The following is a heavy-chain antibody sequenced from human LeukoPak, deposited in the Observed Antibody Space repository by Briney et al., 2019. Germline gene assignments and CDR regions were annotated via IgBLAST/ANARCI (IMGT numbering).Heavy chain of an antibody. CDR3: ARHTCLGYCSGGSCYSSWCYGMDV. CDR1: VYTFTSYG. D-gene: IGHD2-15*01. V-gene: IGHV1-18*01. CDR2: ISAYNGNT. J-gene: IGHJ6*02. Sequence: ASVKVSCKASVYTFTSYGISWVRQAPGQGLEWMGWISAYNGNTNYAQKLQGRVTMTTDTSTSTAYMELRSLRSDDTAVYYCARHTCLGYCSGGSCYSSWCYGMDVWGQGTTVTVSS.